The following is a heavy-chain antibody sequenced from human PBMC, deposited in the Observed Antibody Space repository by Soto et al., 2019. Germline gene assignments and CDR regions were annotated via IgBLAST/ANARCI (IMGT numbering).Heavy chain of an antibody. CDR2: INHSGST. Sequence: SETLSLTCAVYGGSFSGYYWSWIRQPPGKGLEWIGEINHSGSTNYNPSLKSRVTISVDTSKNQFSPKLGSVTAADTAVYYCARDGYCSGGSCYSRAFDIWGQGTMVTVSS. J-gene: IGHJ3*02. CDR1: GGSFSGYY. CDR3: ARDGYCSGGSCYSRAFDI. D-gene: IGHD2-15*01. V-gene: IGHV4-34*01.